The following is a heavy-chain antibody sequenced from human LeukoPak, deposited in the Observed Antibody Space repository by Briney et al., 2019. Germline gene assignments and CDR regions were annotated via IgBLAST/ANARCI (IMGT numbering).Heavy chain of an antibody. V-gene: IGHV4-34*01. CDR1: GGSFSGYY. CDR2: INHSGST. D-gene: IGHD3-10*01. Sequence: PSETLSFTCAVYGGSFSGYYWSWIRQPPGKGLEWIGEINHSGSTNYNPSLKSRVTISVDTSKNQFSLKLSSVTAADTAVYYCARGAAYYYGSGPNSIGFPFDYWGQGTLVTVSS. J-gene: IGHJ4*02. CDR3: ARGAAYYYGSGPNSIGFPFDY.